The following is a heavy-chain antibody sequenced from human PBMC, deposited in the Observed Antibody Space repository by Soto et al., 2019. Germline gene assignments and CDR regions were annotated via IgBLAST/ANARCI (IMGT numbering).Heavy chain of an antibody. V-gene: IGHV3-72*01. J-gene: IGHJ4*02. Sequence: EVQLVESGGGLVQPGGSLRLACAASGFTFSDHYMDWVRQAPGKGLEWVGRIRNKANSYTTEYAASVKGRFSISRDESKTSLYLQMNGLKTEDTAVYFCAILSTRYFFDYWGQGTLVTVSS. D-gene: IGHD2-8*01. CDR2: IRNKANSYTT. CDR1: GFTFSDHY. CDR3: AILSTRYFFDY.